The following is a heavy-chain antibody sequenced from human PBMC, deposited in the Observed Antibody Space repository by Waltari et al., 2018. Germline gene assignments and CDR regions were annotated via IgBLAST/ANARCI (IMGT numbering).Heavy chain of an antibody. CDR3: ARIRYQTTVHH. CDR1: GFTFSSYG. V-gene: IGHV3-30*03. Sequence: QVQLVESGGGVVQPGRSLRLSCAASGFTFSSYGMHWVRQAPGKGLEWVAVISYDGSNKYYADSVKGRFTISRDNSKNTLYLQMNSLRAEDTAVYYCARIRYQTTVHHWGQGTLVTVSS. D-gene: IGHD4-4*01. CDR2: ISYDGSNK. J-gene: IGHJ5*02.